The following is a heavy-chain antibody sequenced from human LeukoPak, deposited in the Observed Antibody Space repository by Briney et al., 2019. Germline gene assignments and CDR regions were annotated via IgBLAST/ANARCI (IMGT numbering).Heavy chain of an antibody. V-gene: IGHV3-30*03. CDR3: ARGASRYSSGFYDSYKNMDV. J-gene: IGHJ6*03. CDR1: GFTFSSYG. Sequence: GGSLRLSCAASGFTFSSYGMHWVRQAPGKGLEWVAVISYDGSNKYYADSVKGRFTISRDNSKNTPYLQMNSLRAEDTAVYYCARGASRYSSGFYDSYKNMDVWGKGTTVTVSS. D-gene: IGHD6-19*01. CDR2: ISYDGSNK.